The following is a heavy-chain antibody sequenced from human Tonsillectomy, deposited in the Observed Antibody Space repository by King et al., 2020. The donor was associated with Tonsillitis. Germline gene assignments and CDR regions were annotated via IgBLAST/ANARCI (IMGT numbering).Heavy chain of an antibody. J-gene: IGHJ5*02. D-gene: IGHD6-6*01. Sequence: VQLVESGGGVVQPGGSLRLSCAASGFTFGDYAINWVRQAPGKGLEWVSLISADGGSTYYADSVKGRFTNSRDNSKNSLYLQMNSLRTEDTALYYCAKDHYSSSGNWFDPWGQGTLVTVSS. CDR2: ISADGGST. V-gene: IGHV3-43*02. CDR3: AKDHYSSSGNWFDP. CDR1: GFTFGDYA.